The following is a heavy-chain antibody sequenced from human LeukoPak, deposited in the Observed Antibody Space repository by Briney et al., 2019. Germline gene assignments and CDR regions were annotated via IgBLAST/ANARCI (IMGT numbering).Heavy chain of an antibody. CDR3: ARHYYDFWSGYYIHDWFDP. J-gene: IGHJ5*02. V-gene: IGHV4-61*08. CDR1: GGSTSSSDYY. CDR2: IYYSGST. D-gene: IGHD3-3*01. Sequence: SETLSLTCIVSGGSTSSSDYYWSWIRQPPGKGLEWIGYIYYSGSTNYNPSLKSRVTISVDTSKNQFSLKLSSVTAADTAVYYCARHYYDFWSGYYIHDWFDPWGQGTLVTVSS.